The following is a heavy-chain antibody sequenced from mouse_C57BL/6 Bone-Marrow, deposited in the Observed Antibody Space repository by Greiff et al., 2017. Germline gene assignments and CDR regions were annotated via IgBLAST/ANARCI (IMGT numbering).Heavy chain of an antibody. J-gene: IGHJ3*01. D-gene: IGHD1-1*01. CDR3: ARIIYYYGSSFAY. CDR1: GYTFTSYG. V-gene: IGHV1-81*01. CDR2: IYPRSGNT. Sequence: VQLQQSGAELARPGASVKLSCKASGYTFTSYGISWVKQRTGQGLEWIGEIYPRSGNTYYNEKFKGKATLTADKSSSTAYMELRSLTSEDSAVYFCARIIYYYGSSFAYWGQGTLVTVSA.